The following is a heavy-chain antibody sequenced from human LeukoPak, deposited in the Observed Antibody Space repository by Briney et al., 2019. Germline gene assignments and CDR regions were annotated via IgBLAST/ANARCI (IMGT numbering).Heavy chain of an antibody. CDR1: GFTFSSYA. Sequence: GGSLRLSCAASGFTFSSYAMSWVRQAPGKGLEWVSAISGSGGSTYYADSVKGRVTISRDNSKNTLYLQMNSLRPEDTAVYYCAKGIITMIVVVTVDYWGQGTLVTVSS. J-gene: IGHJ4*02. CDR2: ISGSGGST. CDR3: AKGIITMIVVVTVDY. D-gene: IGHD3-22*01. V-gene: IGHV3-23*01.